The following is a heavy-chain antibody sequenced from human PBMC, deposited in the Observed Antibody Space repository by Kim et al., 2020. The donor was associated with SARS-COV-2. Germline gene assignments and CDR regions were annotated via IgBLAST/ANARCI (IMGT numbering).Heavy chain of an antibody. CDR1: GGSISSSSYY. CDR3: ARRARGATRDFDY. Sequence: SETLSLTCTVSGGSISSSSYYWGWIRQPPGKGLEWIGSIYYSGSTYYNPSLKSRVTISVDTSKNQFPLKLSSVTAADTAVYYCARRARGATRDFDYWGQGTLVTVSS. J-gene: IGHJ4*02. CDR2: IYYSGST. D-gene: IGHD1-26*01. V-gene: IGHV4-39*01.